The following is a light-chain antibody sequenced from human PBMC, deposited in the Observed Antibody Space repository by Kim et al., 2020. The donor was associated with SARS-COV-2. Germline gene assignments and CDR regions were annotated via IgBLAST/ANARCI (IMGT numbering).Light chain of an antibody. CDR2: GAS. V-gene: IGKV3-15*01. CDR1: QTISSK. J-gene: IGKJ1*01. Sequence: SPGERATLSCRASQTISSKLAWYQHKPGQAPRLLIYGASTRAVGIPARFSGSGSGTEFTLTISSLHSEDFAVYYCQQYDDWPPWTFGRGTKVDIK. CDR3: QQYDDWPPWT.